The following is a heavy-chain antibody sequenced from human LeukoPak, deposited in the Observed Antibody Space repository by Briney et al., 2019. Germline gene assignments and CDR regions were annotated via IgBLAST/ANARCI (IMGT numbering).Heavy chain of an antibody. CDR1: GYTLTELS. J-gene: IGHJ4*02. D-gene: IGHD6-19*01. CDR2: FDPEDGET. CDR3: ATDPHAVAGTNY. V-gene: IGHV1-24*01. Sequence: ASVKVSCKVSGYTLTELSMHWVRQAPGKGLEWMGGFDPEDGETIYAQKFQGRVTMTEDTSTDTAYMELSSLRSEDTAVYYCATDPHAVAGTNYWGQGTPVTVSS.